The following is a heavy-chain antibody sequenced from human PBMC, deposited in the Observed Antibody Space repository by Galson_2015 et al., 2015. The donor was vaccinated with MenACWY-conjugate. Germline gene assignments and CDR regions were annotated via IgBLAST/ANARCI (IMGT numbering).Heavy chain of an antibody. CDR1: GYSFSTYW. Sequence: QSGAEVKKPGESLKISCKASGYSFSTYWIGWVRQMPGKGLEWMGIIYPADSNTRYSPSFQGQVTISADKSISTAYLQWSSLRASDTAMYYCARWPGYCSTTSCYNSRFDYWGQGTLVTVPS. CDR2: IYPADSNT. CDR3: ARWPGYCSTTSCYNSRFDY. D-gene: IGHD2-2*02. V-gene: IGHV5-51*01. J-gene: IGHJ4*02.